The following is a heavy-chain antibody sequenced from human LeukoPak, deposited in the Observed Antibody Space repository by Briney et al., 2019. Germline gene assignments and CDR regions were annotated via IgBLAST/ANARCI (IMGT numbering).Heavy chain of an antibody. Sequence: PSQTLSLTCAVSGGSISSGGYSWSWIRQPPGKGLEWIGYIYYSGSTYYNPSLKSRVTISVDTSKNQFSLKLSSVTAADTAAYYCARGGGVWANVLLWFGELLPHMDVWGKGTTVTVSS. J-gene: IGHJ6*03. CDR1: GGSISSGGYS. CDR3: ARGGGVWANVLLWFGELLPHMDV. V-gene: IGHV4-30-4*07. CDR2: IYYSGST. D-gene: IGHD3-10*01.